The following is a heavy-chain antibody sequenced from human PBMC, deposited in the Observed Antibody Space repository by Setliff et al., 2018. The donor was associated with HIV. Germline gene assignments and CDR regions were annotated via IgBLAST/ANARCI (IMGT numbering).Heavy chain of an antibody. Sequence: HPGGSLRLSCAASGFTVSSSYMTWVRQAPGKGLEWVSIIYSGGSTYYAASVKGRFTVSRDNSKNTLYLQMNSLTAEDTAVYYCARDPPSKYYYYMDVWGKGTTVTVSS. CDR3: ARDPPSKYYYYMDV. V-gene: IGHV3-53*01. CDR1: GFTVSSSY. J-gene: IGHJ6*03. D-gene: IGHD6-6*01. CDR2: IYSGGST.